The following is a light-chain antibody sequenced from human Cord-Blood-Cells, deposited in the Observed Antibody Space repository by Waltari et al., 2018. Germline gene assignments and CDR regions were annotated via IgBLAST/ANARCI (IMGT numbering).Light chain of an antibody. CDR3: QVWDSSTV. J-gene: IGLJ2*01. CDR1: NIGSKN. V-gene: IGLV3-9*01. CDR2: RDS. Sequence: SYDLTQPLSVSVALGQTARITCAGNNIGSKNVHWYQQKPGQAPVLVIYRDSNRPSGIPERFSGSNSGNTATLTISRAQAGDEADYYCQVWDSSTVFGGGTKLTVL.